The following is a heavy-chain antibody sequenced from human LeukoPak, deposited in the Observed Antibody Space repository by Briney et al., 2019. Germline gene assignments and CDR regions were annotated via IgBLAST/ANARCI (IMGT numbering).Heavy chain of an antibody. Sequence: AASVKVSCKASGYAFTGYYMHWVRQAPGQGLEWMGWINPNSGGTNYAQKFQGRVTMTRDTSISTAYMELSRLRSDDTAVYYCARGGHHRGYSGYDYPDYWGQGTLVTASS. V-gene: IGHV1-2*02. J-gene: IGHJ4*02. CDR1: GYAFTGYY. CDR2: INPNSGGT. CDR3: ARGGHHRGYSGYDYPDY. D-gene: IGHD5-12*01.